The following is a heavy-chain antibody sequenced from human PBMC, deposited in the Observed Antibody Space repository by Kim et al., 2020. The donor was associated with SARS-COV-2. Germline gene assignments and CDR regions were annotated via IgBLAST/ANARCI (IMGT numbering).Heavy chain of an antibody. CDR3: ARDREGAGDY. CDR2: ISYDGSNK. V-gene: IGHV3-30*04. Sequence: GGSLRLSCAVSGFTFSSYAMHWVRQAPGKGLEWVAVISYDGSNKYYADSVKGRFTISRDNSKNTLYLQMNSLRAEDTAVYYCARDREGAGDYWGQGTLVTVSS. J-gene: IGHJ4*02. CDR1: GFTFSSYA.